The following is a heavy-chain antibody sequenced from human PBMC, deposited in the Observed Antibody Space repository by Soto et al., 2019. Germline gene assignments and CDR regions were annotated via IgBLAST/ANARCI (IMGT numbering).Heavy chain of an antibody. CDR1: GYTFTGYY. D-gene: IGHD3-22*01. J-gene: IGHJ4*02. Sequence: GASVKVSCKASGYTFTGYYMHWVRQAPGQGLEWMGWINPNSGGTNYAQKFQGRVTMTRDTSISTAYMELSRLRSDDTAVYYCARDHGIHLWHYYDSSGTDYWGQGTLVTAPQ. V-gene: IGHV1-2*02. CDR2: INPNSGGT. CDR3: ARDHGIHLWHYYDSSGTDY.